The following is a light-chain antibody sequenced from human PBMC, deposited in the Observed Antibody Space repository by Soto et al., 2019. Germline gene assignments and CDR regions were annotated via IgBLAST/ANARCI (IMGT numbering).Light chain of an antibody. Sequence: QSVLTQPPSVSGAPGQRVTISCTGSSSNIGAGYDVHWYHQLPGTDPKLLIYGNNNRPSGVPDRFSGSRSGTSASLAITGLQAEDEADYYCQSYDSSLSVWVFGGGTKLTVL. CDR3: QSYDSSLSVWV. J-gene: IGLJ3*02. CDR1: SSNIGAGYD. CDR2: GNN. V-gene: IGLV1-40*01.